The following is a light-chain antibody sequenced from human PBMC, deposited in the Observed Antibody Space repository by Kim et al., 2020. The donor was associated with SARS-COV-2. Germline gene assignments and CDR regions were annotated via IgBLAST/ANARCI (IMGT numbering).Light chain of an antibody. CDR2: EDS. CDR1: KLGDKY. Sequence: VSPEQTASITCSGDKLGDKYVCWYQQKPGQSPVMVIYEDSKRPSGIPERFSGSNSGNTATLTISGTQATDEADYYCQAWDSSIVVFGGGTKLTVL. V-gene: IGLV3-1*01. CDR3: QAWDSSIVV. J-gene: IGLJ2*01.